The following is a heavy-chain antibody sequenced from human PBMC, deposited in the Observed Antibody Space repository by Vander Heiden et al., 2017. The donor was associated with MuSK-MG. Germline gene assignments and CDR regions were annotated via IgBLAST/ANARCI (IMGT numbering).Heavy chain of an antibody. D-gene: IGHD1-26*01. V-gene: IGHV4-39*07. Sequence: QLQLQESGPGLVKPSETLSLTCTVSGGSISSSSYYCGWIRQPPGKGLEWIGSIYYSGSTYYNPSLKSRVTISVDTSKNQFSLKLSSVTAADTAVYYCAREILLQFESGSYFGYYGMDVWGQGTTVTVSS. CDR1: GGSISSSSYY. J-gene: IGHJ6*02. CDR2: IYYSGST. CDR3: AREILLQFESGSYFGYYGMDV.